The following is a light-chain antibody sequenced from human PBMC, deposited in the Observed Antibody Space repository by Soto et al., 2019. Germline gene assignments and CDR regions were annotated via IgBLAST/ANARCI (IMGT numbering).Light chain of an antibody. CDR2: DAY. J-gene: IGKJ5*01. Sequence: EVVLTQSPVTLSLSPGERATLSCGASQSFGGVLAWYQQKPGQAPRLLIYDAYNRATGIPPRFSGSGSGTDFTLTISSLEPEDSAVYYCQQRHMWPITFGQGTRLEI. CDR3: QQRHMWPIT. CDR1: QSFGGV. V-gene: IGKV3-11*01.